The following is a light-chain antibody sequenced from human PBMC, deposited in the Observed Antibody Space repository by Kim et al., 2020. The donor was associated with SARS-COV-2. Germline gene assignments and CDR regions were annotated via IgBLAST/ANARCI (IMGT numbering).Light chain of an antibody. CDR1: QSITSNY. J-gene: IGKJ1*01. Sequence: SPVERATLSCRSSQSITSNYLTWYQQKPGQAPRLLIYGASNRATGISDRFSGSGSGTDFTLTISRLEPEDSAVYYCLQYVSSLWTFGPGTKVEIK. CDR3: LQYVSSLWT. CDR2: GAS. V-gene: IGKV3-20*01.